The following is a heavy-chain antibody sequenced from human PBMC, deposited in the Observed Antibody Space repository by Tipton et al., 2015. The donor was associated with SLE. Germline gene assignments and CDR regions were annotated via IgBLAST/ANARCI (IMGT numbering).Heavy chain of an antibody. CDR3: ARYGTYDGSRYFQH. CDR1: GGSISSYY. D-gene: IGHD1-26*01. J-gene: IGHJ1*01. V-gene: IGHV4-59*01. Sequence: TLSLTCTVSGGSISSYYWSWIRQPPGKGLEWIGYIYYSGSTNYNPSLKSRVTISVDTSKNQFSLKLSSVTAADTAVYYCARYGTYDGSRYFQHWGHGTLVTVSS. CDR2: IYYSGST.